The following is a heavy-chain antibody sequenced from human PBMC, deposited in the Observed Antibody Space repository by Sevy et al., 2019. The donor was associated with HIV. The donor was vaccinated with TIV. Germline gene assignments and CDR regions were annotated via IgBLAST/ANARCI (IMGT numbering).Heavy chain of an antibody. CDR1: GGSVSSGSYY. CDR2: IYYSGST. D-gene: IGHD6-13*01. J-gene: IGHJ4*02. V-gene: IGHV4-61*01. CDR3: ARESIAAAGKNDY. Sequence: SETLSLTCTVSGGSVSSGSYYWSWIRQPPGKGLEWIGYIYYSGSTNYNPSLKRRVTISVDTSKNQFSLKLSSVTAADTAVYYCARESIAAAGKNDYWGQRTLVTDSS.